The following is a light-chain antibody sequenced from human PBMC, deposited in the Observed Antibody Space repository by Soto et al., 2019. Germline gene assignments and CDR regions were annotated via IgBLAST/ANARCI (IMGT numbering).Light chain of an antibody. CDR3: QKYNSASFT. V-gene: IGKV1-27*01. CDR2: AAS. J-gene: IGKJ3*01. Sequence: DIQMTQSPSSLSASVGDRVTITCRASQGISYYLAWYQQKPGKVPKLLIYAASTLQSGVPSRFSGSGSGTDFTLTISSLQPADVATYYCQKYNSASFTFGPGTKVDIK. CDR1: QGISYY.